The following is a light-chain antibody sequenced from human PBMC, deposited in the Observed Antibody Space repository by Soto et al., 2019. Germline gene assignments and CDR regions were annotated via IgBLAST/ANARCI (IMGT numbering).Light chain of an antibody. V-gene: IGLV2-8*01. Sequence: QSALTQPPSASGSPGQSVTISCTGTSSDVGGYNYVSWYQQHPGKAPKLMIYEVSKRPSGVPDRFSGYKSGNTASLTVSGLQAEDEADYCLISYAGEGVFGGGTKHPVL. CDR1: SSDVGGYNY. CDR3: ISYAGEGV. J-gene: IGLJ2*01. CDR2: EVS.